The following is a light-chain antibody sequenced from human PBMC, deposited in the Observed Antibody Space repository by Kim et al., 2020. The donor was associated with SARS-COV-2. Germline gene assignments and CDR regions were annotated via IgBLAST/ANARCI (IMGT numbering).Light chain of an antibody. J-gene: IGLJ1*01. CDR3: SSYVGSNNFFV. Sequence: QSALTQPPSASGSPGQSVTISCTGTSSDVGGYNYVSWYQQHPGKAPKLMIYAVSKRPSGVPDRFSGSKSGNTASLTVSGLQAEDEAEYYCSSYVGSNNFFVFGTGTQLTVL. CDR2: AVS. CDR1: SSDVGGYNY. V-gene: IGLV2-8*01.